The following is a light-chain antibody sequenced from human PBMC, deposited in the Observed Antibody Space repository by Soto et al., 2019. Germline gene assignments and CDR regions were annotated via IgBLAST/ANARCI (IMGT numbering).Light chain of an antibody. Sequence: DIQMTQSPSSLSASVGDRVTITCRASQSISNYLNWYQQKPGKAPKVLIYAASSLRSGVPSRFSGSASGTDFTLTISSLQPEDFATYYCQQSNSAPPTFGRGTKVEIK. J-gene: IGKJ4*01. CDR1: QSISNY. V-gene: IGKV1-39*01. CDR3: QQSNSAPPT. CDR2: AAS.